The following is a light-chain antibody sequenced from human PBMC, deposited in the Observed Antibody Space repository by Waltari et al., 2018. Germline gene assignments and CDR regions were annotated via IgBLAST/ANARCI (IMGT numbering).Light chain of an antibody. Sequence: EIVLTQSPGTLSLSPGETATLSCRASQSVSRALAWYQQEPRHAPRLHSYGASNRATGIPDRCSGSGSGTDFSLTISRLEPEDFAVYYCQHYLRLPATFGQGTKVEIK. CDR1: QSVSRA. CDR3: QHYLRLPAT. CDR2: GAS. V-gene: IGKV3-20*01. J-gene: IGKJ1*01.